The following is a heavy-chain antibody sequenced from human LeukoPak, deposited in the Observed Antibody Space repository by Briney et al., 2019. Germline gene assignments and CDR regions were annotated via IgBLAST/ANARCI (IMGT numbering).Heavy chain of an antibody. CDR1: GGSISSYY. J-gene: IGHJ5*02. CDR3: ARSPYYYGSGSYLRFDP. D-gene: IGHD3-10*01. CDR2: IYYSGST. V-gene: IGHV4-59*08. Sequence: SETLSLTCTVSGGSISSYYWSWIRQPPGKGLEWIGYIYYSGSTNYNPSLKSRVTISVDTSKNQFSLKLSSVTAADTAVYYCARSPYYYGSGSYLRFDPWGQGTPVTVSS.